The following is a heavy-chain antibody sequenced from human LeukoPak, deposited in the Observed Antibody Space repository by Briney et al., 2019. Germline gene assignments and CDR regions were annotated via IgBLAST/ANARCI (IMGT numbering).Heavy chain of an antibody. CDR2: IKSKTDGGTT. D-gene: IGHD2-15*01. J-gene: IGHJ4*02. V-gene: IGHV3-15*01. CDR1: GFTFSSYS. Sequence: GGSLRLSCAASGFTFSSYSMNWVRQAPGKGLESLGRIKSKTDGGTTDYAAPVKGRFTISRDDSKNTLYLQMNSLKTEDTAVYYCTTLNDGSCPNWGQGTLVTVSS. CDR3: TTLNDGSCPN.